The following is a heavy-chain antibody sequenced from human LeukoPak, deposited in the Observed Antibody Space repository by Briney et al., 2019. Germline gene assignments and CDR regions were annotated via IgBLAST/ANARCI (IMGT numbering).Heavy chain of an antibody. V-gene: IGHV4-39*01. CDR3: ARVTHYDYVWGSYRYSTLEYSFDY. J-gene: IGHJ4*02. D-gene: IGHD3-16*02. CDR2: IYYSGST. CDR1: GGSISSSSYY. Sequence: PSETLSLTCTVSGGSISSSSYYWRWIRQPPGKGLEWIGSIYYSGSTYYNPSLKSRVTISVDTSKNQFSLKLSSVTAADTAVYYCARVTHYDYVWGSYRYSTLEYSFDYWGQGTLVTVSS.